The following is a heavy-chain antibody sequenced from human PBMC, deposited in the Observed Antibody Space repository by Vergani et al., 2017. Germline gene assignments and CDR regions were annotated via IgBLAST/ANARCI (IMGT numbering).Heavy chain of an antibody. J-gene: IGHJ6*02. CDR1: GYTFTDHY. D-gene: IGHD4-17*01. Sequence: EVQLGHSGAEVKKPGATMKISCKVSGYTFTDHYIHWVKQAPGKGLEWMGLVDPEDGETIYSEKFKGRVTISADTSTDTAHLVLSSLRSEDTAVYYCATPQTVTTGGMEVWGQGTTVIVSS. V-gene: IGHV1-69-2*01. CDR2: VDPEDGET. CDR3: ATPQTVTTGGMEV.